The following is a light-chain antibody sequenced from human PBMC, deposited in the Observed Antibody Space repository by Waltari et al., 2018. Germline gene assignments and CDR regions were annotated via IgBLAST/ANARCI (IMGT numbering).Light chain of an antibody. CDR3: QTGGHGTWV. CDR2: VNSDGSH. J-gene: IGLJ3*02. Sequence: QLVLTQSPSASASLGASVKLTCTLSSGHSTNIIAWLHQQPEKGPRYLMNVNSDGSHNKGVGIPDRFSGSSSGAGRYLTISSLQSEDEADYYCQTGGHGTWVFGGGTRLTVL. CDR1: SGHSTNI. V-gene: IGLV4-69*01.